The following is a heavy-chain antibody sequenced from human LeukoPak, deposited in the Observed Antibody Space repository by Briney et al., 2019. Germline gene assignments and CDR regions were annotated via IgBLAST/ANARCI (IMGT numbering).Heavy chain of an antibody. CDR2: ISSSSSYI. Sequence: GGSLRLSCAASGFTFSSYSMNWVRQAPGKGLEWVSSISSSSSYIYYADSVKGRLTISRDNAKNSLYLQMNSLRAEDTAVYYCARAHDSNGFYHIDYWGQGTLVTVSS. J-gene: IGHJ4*02. V-gene: IGHV3-21*01. D-gene: IGHD3-22*01. CDR1: GFTFSSYS. CDR3: ARAHDSNGFYHIDY.